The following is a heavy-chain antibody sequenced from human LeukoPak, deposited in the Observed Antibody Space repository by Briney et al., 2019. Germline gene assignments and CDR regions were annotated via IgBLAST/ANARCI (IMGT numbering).Heavy chain of an antibody. Sequence: GGSLRLSCAASGFTFSSYAMSWVRQAPGKGLEWVSAISGSGGSTYYADSVKGRFTISRDNSKNTLYLQMNSLRAEDTAVYYCAKDYDFWSGYRGGYYYGMDVWGQGTTVTVSS. D-gene: IGHD3-3*01. J-gene: IGHJ6*02. V-gene: IGHV3-23*01. CDR2: ISGSGGST. CDR3: AKDYDFWSGYRGGYYYGMDV. CDR1: GFTFSSYA.